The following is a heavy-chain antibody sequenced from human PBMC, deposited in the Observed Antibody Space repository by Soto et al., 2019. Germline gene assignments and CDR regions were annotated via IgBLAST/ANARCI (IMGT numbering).Heavy chain of an antibody. D-gene: IGHD1-7*01. CDR3: AKDLRRSNWIYHLYFDD. CDR1: GFTVSSYA. J-gene: IGHJ4*02. CDR2: ISCSGGST. V-gene: IGHV3-23*01. Sequence: EVQLLESGGGLVQPGGSLRLSCAASGFTVSSYAMSWVRHAPGKGLDWVSAISCSGGSTYYADSVKGRFTISRDNSKNTLYLQMNSLRAEDTAVYYCAKDLRRSNWIYHLYFDDWGQGTLVSVSS.